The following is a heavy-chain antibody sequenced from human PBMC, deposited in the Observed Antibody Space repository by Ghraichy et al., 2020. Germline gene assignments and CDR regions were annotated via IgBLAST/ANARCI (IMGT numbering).Heavy chain of an antibody. CDR3: ARLKGWGSGWFDP. D-gene: IGHD7-27*01. Sequence: GSLRLSCTVSGGSISSSSYYWGWIRQPPGKGLEWIGSIYYSGSTYYNPSLKSRVTISVDTSKNQFSLKLSSVTAADTAVYYCARLKGWGSGWFDPWGQGTLVTVSS. V-gene: IGHV4-39*01. J-gene: IGHJ5*02. CDR1: GGSISSSSYY. CDR2: IYYSGST.